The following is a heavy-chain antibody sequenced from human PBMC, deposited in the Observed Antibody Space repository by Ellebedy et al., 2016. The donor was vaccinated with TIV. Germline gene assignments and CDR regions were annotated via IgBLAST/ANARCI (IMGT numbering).Heavy chain of an antibody. D-gene: IGHD4/OR15-4a*01. CDR2: MFYYGGT. V-gene: IGHV4-39*01. CDR1: GGSMNSFYY. CDR3: ARRGLDYDVMDV. J-gene: IGHJ6*02. Sequence: MPSETLSLTCSVSGGSMNSFYYWAWIRQPPGKGLEWIGSMFYYGGTFYATSLPSRAPISVDTPNNQFSLKLTSVTATDTAVYYCARRGLDYDVMDVWGQGTTVTVSS.